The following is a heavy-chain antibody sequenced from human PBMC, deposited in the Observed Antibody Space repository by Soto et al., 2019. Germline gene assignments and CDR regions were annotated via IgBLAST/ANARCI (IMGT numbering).Heavy chain of an antibody. Sequence: GGSLRLSCAASGFTFSSYGMHWVRQAPGKGLEWVAVISYDGSNKYYADSVKGRFTISRDNSKNTLYLQMNSPRAEDTAVYYCAKEKYYYDSSGYYYFDYWGQGTLVTVSS. V-gene: IGHV3-30*18. CDR2: ISYDGSNK. J-gene: IGHJ4*02. CDR3: AKEKYYYDSSGYYYFDY. D-gene: IGHD3-22*01. CDR1: GFTFSSYG.